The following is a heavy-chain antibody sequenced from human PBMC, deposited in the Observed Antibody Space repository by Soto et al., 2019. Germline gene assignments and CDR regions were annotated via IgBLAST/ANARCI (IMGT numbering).Heavy chain of an antibody. V-gene: IGHV1-3*01. Sequence: ASVKVSCKASGYTFTSYAMHWVRQAPGQRLEWMGWINAGNGNTKYSQKFQGRVTITRDTSASTAYMELSSLRSEDTAVYYCARVTRYCSSTSCYFGFYFDYWGQGTLVTVSS. CDR3: ARVTRYCSSTSCYFGFYFDY. CDR2: INAGNGNT. CDR1: GYTFTSYA. J-gene: IGHJ4*02. D-gene: IGHD2-2*01.